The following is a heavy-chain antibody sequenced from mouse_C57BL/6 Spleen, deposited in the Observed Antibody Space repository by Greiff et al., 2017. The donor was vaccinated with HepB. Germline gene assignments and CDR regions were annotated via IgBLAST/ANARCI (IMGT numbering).Heavy chain of an antibody. CDR3: ARRGGDYDGFDY. V-gene: IGHV5-12*01. J-gene: IGHJ2*01. D-gene: IGHD2-4*01. CDR1: GFTFSDYY. Sequence: EVMLVESGGGLVQPGGSLKLSCAASGFTFSDYYMYWVRQTPEKRLEWVAYISNGGGSTYYPDTVKGRFTISRDNAKNTLYLQMSRLKSEDTAMYYCARRGGDYDGFDYWGQGTTLTVSS. CDR2: ISNGGGST.